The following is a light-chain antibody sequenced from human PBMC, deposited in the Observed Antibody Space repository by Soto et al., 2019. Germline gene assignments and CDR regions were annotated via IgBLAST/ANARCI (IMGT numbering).Light chain of an antibody. CDR3: QKYNSAPRT. CDR1: QSVSSNY. J-gene: IGKJ4*01. V-gene: IGKV3-20*01. Sequence: EIVLTQSPGTLSLSPGERATLSCRASQSVSSNYLAWYQQKPGQAPRLLIYGASSRATGIPDRFSGSGSGTDFTLTISSLQPEDVATYYCQKYNSAPRTFGGGTKVEIK. CDR2: GAS.